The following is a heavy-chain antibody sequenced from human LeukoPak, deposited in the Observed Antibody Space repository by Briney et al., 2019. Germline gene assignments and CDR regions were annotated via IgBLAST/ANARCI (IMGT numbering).Heavy chain of an antibody. V-gene: IGHV1-46*01. CDR3: ARTAARRFDY. J-gene: IGHJ4*02. D-gene: IGHD6-6*01. CDR1: GYTLTSYY. CDR2: INPTGGST. Sequence: ASVKVSCKASGYTLTSYYWSWVRQAPGQGLEWMGIINPTGGSTTYAQKFQGRVTMTRDTSTSTVYMELSSLRSDDTAVYYCARTAARRFDYWGQGTLVTVSS.